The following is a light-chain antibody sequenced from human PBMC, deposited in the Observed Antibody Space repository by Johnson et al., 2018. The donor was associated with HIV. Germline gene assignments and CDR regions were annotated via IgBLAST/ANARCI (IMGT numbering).Light chain of an antibody. V-gene: IGLV1-51*02. CDR2: ENN. Sequence: QSVLTQPPSVSAAPGQKVTISCSGSSSNIGNNYVSWYQQLPGTAPKLLIYENNKRPSGIPDRFSGSKSGTSATLGITGLRTGDEADYYCGTWDSSLAPVFGTGTKVTVL. J-gene: IGLJ1*01. CDR1: SSNIGNNY. CDR3: GTWDSSLAPV.